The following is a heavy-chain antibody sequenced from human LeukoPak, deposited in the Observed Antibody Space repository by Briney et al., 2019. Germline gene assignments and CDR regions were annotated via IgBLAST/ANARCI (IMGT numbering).Heavy chain of an antibody. CDR2: ISSSSSYI. CDR1: GFTFSSYS. V-gene: IGHV3-21*01. D-gene: IGHD3-9*01. J-gene: IGHJ4*02. CDR3: ARGGSYDIFTGKTFDY. Sequence: GGSLRLSCAASGFTFSSYSMNWVRQAPGKGLEWVSSISSSSSYIYYADSVKGRFTISRDNAKNSLYLQMNSLRAEDTAVYYCARGGSYDIFTGKTFDYWGQGTLVTVSS.